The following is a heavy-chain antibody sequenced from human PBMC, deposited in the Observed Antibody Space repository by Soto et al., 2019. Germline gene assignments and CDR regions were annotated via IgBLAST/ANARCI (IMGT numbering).Heavy chain of an antibody. D-gene: IGHD3-22*01. Sequence: SQTLSLTCAISGDSVSSNTAAWNWIRQSPSRGLEWLGRTYYRSKWYNDYAVSVKSRITINPDTSKNQFSLHLNSVTPEDTAVYYCGRDIWGDSSGYYLRTEFDYRGQGTLVTVSS. CDR3: GRDIWGDSSGYYLRTEFDY. J-gene: IGHJ4*02. CDR2: TYYRSKWYN. V-gene: IGHV6-1*01. CDR1: GDSVSSNTAA.